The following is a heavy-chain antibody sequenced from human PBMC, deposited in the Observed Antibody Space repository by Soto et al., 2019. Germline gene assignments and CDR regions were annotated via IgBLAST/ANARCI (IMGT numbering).Heavy chain of an antibody. J-gene: IGHJ3*02. CDR1: GGTFSSYT. Sequence: SVKVSCKASGGTFSSYTISLVRQAPGQGLEWMGRIIPILGIANYAQKFQGRVTITADKSTSTAYMELSSLRSEDTAVYYCARLMVRGVSYAFDIWCQGTMVT. V-gene: IGHV1-69*02. CDR2: IIPILGIA. D-gene: IGHD3-10*01. CDR3: ARLMVRGVSYAFDI.